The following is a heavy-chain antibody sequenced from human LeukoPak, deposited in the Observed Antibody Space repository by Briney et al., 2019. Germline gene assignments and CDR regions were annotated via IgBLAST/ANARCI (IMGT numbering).Heavy chain of an antibody. CDR2: ISSNGGST. Sequence: PGGSLRLSCAASGFTFSSYAMHWVRQAPGKGLEYVSAISSNGGSTYYANSVKGRFTISRDNSKNTLYLQMGSLRAEDTAVYYCARDLLNYDILTLWGQGTMVTVSS. J-gene: IGHJ3*01. D-gene: IGHD3-9*01. CDR1: GFTFSSYA. V-gene: IGHV3-64*01. CDR3: ARDLLNYDILTL.